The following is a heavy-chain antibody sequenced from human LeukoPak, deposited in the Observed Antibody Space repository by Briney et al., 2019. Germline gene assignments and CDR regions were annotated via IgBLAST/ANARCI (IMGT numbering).Heavy chain of an antibody. D-gene: IGHD4-17*01. V-gene: IGHV4-4*07. J-gene: IGHJ5*02. CDR3: ARCDFGLRCNWFDP. CDR1: GASFISSF. Sequence: PSPSLSLTCPLSGASFISSFCRWIRQPAGEGLGSIVHIYYSGSTKHHPSLTNRVSISVDTSKKQFSLKLTSVTAADTAVHYCARCDFGLRCNWFDPWGQGTGVTVP. CDR2: IYYSGST.